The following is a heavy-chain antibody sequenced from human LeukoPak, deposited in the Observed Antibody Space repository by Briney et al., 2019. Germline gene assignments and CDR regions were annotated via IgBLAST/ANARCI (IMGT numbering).Heavy chain of an antibody. V-gene: IGHV4-59*01. CDR2: IYYSGST. J-gene: IGHJ6*02. D-gene: IGHD2-2*01. Sequence: SETLSLTCTDPGGSTSSYYWSWIRQPPGKGLDWIGHIYYSGSTNYNPSLKSRVTISVDSSKNHFSLKLSSVTAADTAVYYCARVLPDYYYYGMDVWGQGTTVSVSS. CDR1: GGSTSSYY. CDR3: ARVLPDYYYYGMDV.